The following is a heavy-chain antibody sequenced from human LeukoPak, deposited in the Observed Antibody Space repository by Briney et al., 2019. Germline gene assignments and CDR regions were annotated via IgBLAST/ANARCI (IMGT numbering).Heavy chain of an antibody. V-gene: IGHV1-69*04. Sequence: GASVKVSCKASGDTFSSYAISWVRQAPGQGLEWMGRIIPILGIADYAQKFQGRVTITADKSTSTAYMELSSLRSEDTAVYYCARDDILTGYSPRFDYWGLGTLVTVSS. D-gene: IGHD3-9*01. CDR3: ARDDILTGYSPRFDY. CDR1: GDTFSSYA. J-gene: IGHJ4*02. CDR2: IIPILGIA.